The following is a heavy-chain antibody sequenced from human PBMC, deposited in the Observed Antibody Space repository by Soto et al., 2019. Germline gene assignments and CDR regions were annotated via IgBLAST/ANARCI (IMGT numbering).Heavy chain of an antibody. V-gene: IGHV4-39*01. J-gene: IGHJ4*02. Sequence: SETLSLTCTVSGGSVTNSSYYWGWIRQSPGRGLEWIGSVYYRGRSYSKSSVKSRVTISVDTSKNRFSLSLNSVTASDTAVYFCVSQRTTVPTQAYFDYWGPGALVTVSS. CDR1: GGSVTNSSYY. D-gene: IGHD4-17*01. CDR2: VYYRGRS. CDR3: VSQRTTVPTQAYFDY.